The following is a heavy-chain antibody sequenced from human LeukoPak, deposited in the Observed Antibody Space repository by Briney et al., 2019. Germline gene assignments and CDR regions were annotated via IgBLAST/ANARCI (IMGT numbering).Heavy chain of an antibody. Sequence: ASVKVSCKASGYTFTSYGISWVRQAPGQGLEWLGWINPHTGDTYHAQKFQGRVTMTSDASVNAAYMQLSRLKSDDTAIYYCARGEAPEDKWGQGTLVTVSS. CDR2: INPHTGDT. J-gene: IGHJ4*02. CDR1: GYTFTSYG. CDR3: ARGEAPEDK. V-gene: IGHV1-2*02.